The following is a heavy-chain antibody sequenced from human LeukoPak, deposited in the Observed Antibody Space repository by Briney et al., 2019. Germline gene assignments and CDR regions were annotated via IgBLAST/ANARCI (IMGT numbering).Heavy chain of an antibody. Sequence: ASVKVSCKASGYTFTGYYMRWERQAPGQGLEWMGWINPNSGGTNYAQKFQGRVTMTRDTSISTAYMELSRLRSDDTAVYYCARRGDGYKPFDYWGQGTLVTVSS. CDR3: ARRGDGYKPFDY. D-gene: IGHD5-24*01. CDR2: INPNSGGT. V-gene: IGHV1-2*02. CDR1: GYTFTGYY. J-gene: IGHJ4*02.